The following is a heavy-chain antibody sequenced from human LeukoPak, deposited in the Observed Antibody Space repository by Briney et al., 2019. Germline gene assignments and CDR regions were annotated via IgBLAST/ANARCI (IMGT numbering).Heavy chain of an antibody. J-gene: IGHJ4*02. CDR1: GGSISSYY. V-gene: IGHV4-59*01. CDR3: ARVDMGGTGYFDY. D-gene: IGHD1-1*01. Sequence: SETLSLTCTVSGGSISSYYWSWIRQPPGKGLEWIGYIYYSGSTNYNPSPKSRVTISVDTSKNQFSLKLSSVTAADTAVYYCARVDMGGTGYFDYWGQGTLVTVSS. CDR2: IYYSGST.